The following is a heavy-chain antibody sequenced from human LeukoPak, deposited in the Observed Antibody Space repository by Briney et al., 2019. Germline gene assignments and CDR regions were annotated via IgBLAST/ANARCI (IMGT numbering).Heavy chain of an antibody. Sequence: PGGSLRLSCAASGFTFTSYWMSWVRQAPGKGLEWVANIKQDGSEKNYVDSVKGRFSISRDNAKNSLYLQMNSLRAEDTAVYFCARDGVAGHTVFDYWGQGTLVTVSS. CDR3: ARDGVAGHTVFDY. V-gene: IGHV3-7*01. J-gene: IGHJ4*02. CDR2: IKQDGSEK. D-gene: IGHD2-15*01. CDR1: GFTFTSYW.